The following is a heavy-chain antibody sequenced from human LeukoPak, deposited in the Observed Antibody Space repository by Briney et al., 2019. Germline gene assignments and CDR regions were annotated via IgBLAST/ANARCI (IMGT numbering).Heavy chain of an antibody. CDR1: GGTFSSYA. V-gene: IGHV1-69*04. Sequence: ASVKVSCKASGGTFSSYAISWVRQAPGQGLEWMGRINPILGIPNYSQKFQGRVTITADKSTSTVYMELSSLRSEDTAVYSCATGPQHSCGSACYSDYFDYWGQGTLVTVFS. D-gene: IGHD2-21*02. CDR3: ATGPQHSCGSACYSDYFDY. CDR2: INPILGIP. J-gene: IGHJ4*02.